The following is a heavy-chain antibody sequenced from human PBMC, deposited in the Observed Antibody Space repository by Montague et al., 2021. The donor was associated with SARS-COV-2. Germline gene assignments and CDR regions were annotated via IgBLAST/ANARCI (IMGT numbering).Heavy chain of an antibody. CDR2: MYYSGST. Sequence: SETLSLTCTVSGGSISRSSYYWGWIRQPPGKGLEWIGSMYYSGSTYYNASLKRRVTISVDTSKNQFSLKLNSVTAADTAVYYCARHGWNDSGSFHFDYWGQGTLVTVSS. J-gene: IGHJ4*02. D-gene: IGHD3-10*01. CDR3: ARHGWNDSGSFHFDY. V-gene: IGHV4-39*01. CDR1: GGSISRSSYY.